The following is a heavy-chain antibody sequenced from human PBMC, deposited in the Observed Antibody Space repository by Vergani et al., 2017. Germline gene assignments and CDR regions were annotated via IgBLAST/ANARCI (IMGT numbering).Heavy chain of an antibody. CDR3: ARGGPGVGAIDAFDI. CDR2: IYYSGST. J-gene: IGHJ3*02. CDR1: DFISNGHY. D-gene: IGHD1-26*01. Sequence: QVQLQESGPGLVKPSETLSLICDVFDFISNGHYWSWIRQPPGKGLEWIGYIYYSGSTNYNPSLKSRVTISVDTSKNQFSLKLSSVTAADTAVYYCARGGPGVGAIDAFDIWGQGTMVTVSS. V-gene: IGHV4-59*11.